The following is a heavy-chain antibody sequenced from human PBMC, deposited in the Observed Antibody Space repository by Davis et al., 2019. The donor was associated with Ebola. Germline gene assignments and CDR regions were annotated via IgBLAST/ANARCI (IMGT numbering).Heavy chain of an antibody. CDR1: GYSFTSYW. J-gene: IGHJ3*02. CDR3: ARLPVVVVPAAIAFDI. V-gene: IGHV5-51*01. D-gene: IGHD2-2*01. CDR2: IYPGDSDT. Sequence: GESLKISCKGSGYSFTSYWIGWVRQMPGKGLEWMGIIYPGDSDTRYSPSFQGQVTISADKSISTAYLQWSSLKASDTAMYYCARLPVVVVPAAIAFDIWGQGTMVTVSS.